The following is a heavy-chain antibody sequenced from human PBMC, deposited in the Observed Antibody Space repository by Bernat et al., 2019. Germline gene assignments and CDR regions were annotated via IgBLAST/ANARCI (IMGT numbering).Heavy chain of an antibody. CDR3: ARDGPSTYGDDAFDI. Sequence: EVQLVESGGGLVQPGGSLRLSCAASGFTFSSYWMHWVRQAPGKWLVWVSRINSAGSSTSYADSVKGRFTISRDNAKNTLYLQMNSLRAEDTAVYYCARDGPSTYGDDAFDIWGQGTMVTVSS. D-gene: IGHD4-17*01. CDR2: INSAGSST. CDR1: GFTFSSYW. V-gene: IGHV3-74*01. J-gene: IGHJ3*02.